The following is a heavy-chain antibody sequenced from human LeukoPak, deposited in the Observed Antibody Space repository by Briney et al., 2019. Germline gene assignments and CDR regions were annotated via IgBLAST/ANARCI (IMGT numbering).Heavy chain of an antibody. D-gene: IGHD3-9*01. CDR1: GGSISSYY. V-gene: IGHV4-59*01. CDR3: ATVNYDILTGYHNWFDP. CDR2: IYYSGST. J-gene: IGHJ5*02. Sequence: SETLSLTCTVSGGSISSYYWSWIRQPPGKGLEWIGYIYYSGSTNYNPSLKSRVTISVDTSKNQFSLKLSSVTAADTAVYYCATVNYDILTGYHNWFDPWGQGTLVTVSS.